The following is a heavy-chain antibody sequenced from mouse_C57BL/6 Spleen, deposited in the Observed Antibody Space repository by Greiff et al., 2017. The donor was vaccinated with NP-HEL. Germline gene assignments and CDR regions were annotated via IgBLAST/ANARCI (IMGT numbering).Heavy chain of an antibody. CDR3: AREMGITTVVARGFAY. V-gene: IGHV1-39*01. CDR2: INPNYGTT. CDR1: GYSFTDYN. Sequence: QLQESGPELVKPGASVKISCKASGYSFTDYNMNWVKQSNGKSLEWIGVINPNYGTTSYNQKFKGKATLTVDQSSSTAYMQLNSLTSEDSAVYYCAREMGITTVVARGFAYWGQGTLVTVSA. J-gene: IGHJ3*01. D-gene: IGHD1-1*01.